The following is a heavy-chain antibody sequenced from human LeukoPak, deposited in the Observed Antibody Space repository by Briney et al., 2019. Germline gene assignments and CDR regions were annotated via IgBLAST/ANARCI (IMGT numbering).Heavy chain of an antibody. V-gene: IGHV4-61*08. D-gene: IGHD2-15*01. CDR2: IYYSGST. J-gene: IGHJ6*03. Sequence: PSETLSLTCAVSGGSISSGGYSWSWIRQPPGKGLEWIGYIYYSGSTNYNPSLKSRVTISVDTSKNQFSLKLSSVTAADTAVYYCARSVEGYCSGGSCYSYYYYMDVWGKGTTVTVSS. CDR1: GGSISSGGYS. CDR3: ARSVEGYCSGGSCYSYYYYMDV.